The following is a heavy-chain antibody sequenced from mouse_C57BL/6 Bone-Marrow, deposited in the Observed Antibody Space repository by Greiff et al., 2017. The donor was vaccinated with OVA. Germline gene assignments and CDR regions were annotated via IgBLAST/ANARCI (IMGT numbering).Heavy chain of an antibody. D-gene: IGHD4-1*01. CDR1: GYSITSGYD. J-gene: IGHJ2*01. V-gene: IGHV3-1*01. CDR2: ISYSGST. Sequence: EVQLQESGPGMVKPSQSLSLTCTVTGYSITSGYDWHWIRHFPGNKLEWMGYISYSGSTNYNPSLKSRISITHDTSKNHFFLKLNSVTTEDTATYYCARSLTGTFDYWGQGTTLTVSS. CDR3: ARSLTGTFDY.